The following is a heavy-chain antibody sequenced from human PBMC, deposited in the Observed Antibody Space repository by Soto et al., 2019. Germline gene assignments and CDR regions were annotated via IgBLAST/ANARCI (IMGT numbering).Heavy chain of an antibody. D-gene: IGHD6-6*01. CDR3: ARVLRRYFDY. Sequence: QITLKESGPTLVKPTQTLTLTCSFSGFSLSTSGVAVGWIRQPPGKALEWLALVYWDDDKRYSPSLKSRLTITKDTSKNQVVLTMTTMDPWDTATYYCARVLRRYFDYWGQGALVTVSS. J-gene: IGHJ4*02. CDR1: GFSLSTSGVA. V-gene: IGHV2-5*02. CDR2: VYWDDDK.